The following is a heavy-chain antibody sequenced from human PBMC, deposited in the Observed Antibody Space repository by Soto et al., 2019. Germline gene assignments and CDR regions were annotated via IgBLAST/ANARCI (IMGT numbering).Heavy chain of an antibody. V-gene: IGHV4-59*01. CDR3: ARRYGSVFDY. D-gene: IGHD6-19*01. CDR2: TYYSGST. CDR1: GGSINNYY. J-gene: IGHJ4*02. Sequence: QVQLQESGPGLVKPSETLSLTCTVSGGSINNYYWSWIRQPPGKGLEWIGYTYYSGSTNYTPSLTIRVTVSVDTSKNLFPLKLSSVTAADTAVYYCARRYGSVFDYWGQGTLVTVSS.